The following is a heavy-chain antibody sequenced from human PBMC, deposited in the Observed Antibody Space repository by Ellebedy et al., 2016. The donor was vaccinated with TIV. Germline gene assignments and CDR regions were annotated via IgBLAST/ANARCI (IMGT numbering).Heavy chain of an antibody. D-gene: IGHD4-17*01. V-gene: IGHV3-7*01. Sequence: EGSLRLSCTASEFTLTNYWMTWVRQAPGKGLEWVANINEDGTKKHYVDSVKGRFTISRDNAGNSLYLQMNSLGAEDTAVYYCARAIYGASYLWGRGTLVTVSS. CDR3: ARAIYGASYL. J-gene: IGHJ2*01. CDR1: EFTLTNYW. CDR2: INEDGTKK.